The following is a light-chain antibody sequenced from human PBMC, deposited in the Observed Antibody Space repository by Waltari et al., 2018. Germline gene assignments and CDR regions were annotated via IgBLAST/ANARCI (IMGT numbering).Light chain of an antibody. J-gene: IGLJ2*01. CDR1: SSDVGDYNY. Sequence: QSALTQPASVSGSPGQSITISCTGTSSDVGDYNYVPWYQQYPGKAPNLMIYDVSYRPSGVSNRLSGSKSGNTASLTISGLQAGDEADYYCSSRTSSGSVIFGGGTKLTVL. CDR2: DVS. V-gene: IGLV2-14*03. CDR3: SSRTSSGSVI.